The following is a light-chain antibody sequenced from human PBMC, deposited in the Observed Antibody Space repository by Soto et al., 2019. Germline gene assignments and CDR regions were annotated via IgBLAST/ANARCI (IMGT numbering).Light chain of an antibody. V-gene: IGKV3-20*01. J-gene: IGKJ1*01. CDR1: QSVSSSY. CDR3: HQYNHWLTWT. Sequence: EIVLTQSPGTLSLSPGERATLSCRASQSVSSSYLAWYQQKPGQAPRLLIYSASGRATGIPDRFSGSGSGTDFTLTISSLEPEDFAVYYCHQYNHWLTWTFGQGTKVDIK. CDR2: SAS.